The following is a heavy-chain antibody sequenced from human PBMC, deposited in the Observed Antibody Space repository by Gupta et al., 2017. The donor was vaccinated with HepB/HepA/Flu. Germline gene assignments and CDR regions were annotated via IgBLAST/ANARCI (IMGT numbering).Heavy chain of an antibody. CDR2: ISYSGNT. J-gene: IGHJ4*02. V-gene: IGHV4-39*01. CDR1: GVSISSTSYY. CDR3: VRHKGGVTRGADY. D-gene: IGHD2-21*02. Sequence: QLQLQESGPGLVKPSETLSLTCTVSGVSISSTSYYWGWIRHPPGKGLEWIGSISYSGNTYYNSSLKSRVTISVDTSKNQFSLRLTSVTAADTAVYYCVRHKGGVTRGADYWGQGTLVTVSS.